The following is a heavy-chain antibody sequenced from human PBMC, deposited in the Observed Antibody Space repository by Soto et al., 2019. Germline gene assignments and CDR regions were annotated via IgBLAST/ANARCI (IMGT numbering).Heavy chain of an antibody. CDR3: ARHLPRGITIFGVVISLGWFDP. Sequence: SETLSLTCTVSVGSISSGGYYWTWIRQPPGKGLEWIGSIYYSGSTYYNPSLKSRVTISVDTSKNQFSLKLSSVTAADTAVYYCARHLPRGITIFGVVISLGWFDPWGQGALVTVSS. J-gene: IGHJ5*02. CDR1: VGSISSGGYY. D-gene: IGHD3-3*01. CDR2: IYYSGST. V-gene: IGHV4-39*01.